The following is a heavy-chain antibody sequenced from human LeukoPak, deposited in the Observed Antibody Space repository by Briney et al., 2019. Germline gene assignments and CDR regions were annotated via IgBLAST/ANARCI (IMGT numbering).Heavy chain of an antibody. V-gene: IGHV4-59*08. CDR1: GGSISSYY. CDR3: ARSKASYGMDV. CDR2: IYYSGST. Sequence: SETLSLTCTVSGGSISSYYWSWIRQPPGKGLEWIGYIYYSGSTNYNPSLKSRVTISVDTSKNQFSLKLISVTAADTAVYYCARSKASYGMDVWGQGTTVTVSS. J-gene: IGHJ6*02.